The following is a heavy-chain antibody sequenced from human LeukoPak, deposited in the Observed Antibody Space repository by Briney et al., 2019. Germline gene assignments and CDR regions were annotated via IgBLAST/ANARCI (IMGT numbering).Heavy chain of an antibody. Sequence: SETLSLTCTVSGGSISSYYWSWIRQPPGKGLEWIGYIYYSGSTNYNPSLKSRVTISVDTSKNQFSLKLSSVTAADTAVYYCARDSRITMLRGVMAYWGQGTLVTVSS. V-gene: IGHV4-59*01. J-gene: IGHJ4*02. CDR3: ARDSRITMLRGVMAY. CDR2: IYYSGST. D-gene: IGHD3-10*01. CDR1: GGSISSYY.